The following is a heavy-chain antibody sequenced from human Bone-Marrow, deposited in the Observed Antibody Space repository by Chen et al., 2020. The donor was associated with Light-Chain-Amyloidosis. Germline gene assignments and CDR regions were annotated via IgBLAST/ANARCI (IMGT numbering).Heavy chain of an antibody. CDR3: AKELTGHYVYYCSLDV. V-gene: IGHV3-30-3*01. CDR1: GFTFSTYS. D-gene: IGHD3-9*01. Sequence: QVQLVESGGGVVQPGRSLRLSCAASGFTFSTYSMHWVRQAPGKGLEWVAVIAYHGSSNYYADSVKCRFSVSRDNSKNTLYLEINSPRPEDTAGYYCAKELTGHYVYYCSLDVWCRGTLVTVSS. J-gene: IGHJ2*01. CDR2: IAYHGSSN.